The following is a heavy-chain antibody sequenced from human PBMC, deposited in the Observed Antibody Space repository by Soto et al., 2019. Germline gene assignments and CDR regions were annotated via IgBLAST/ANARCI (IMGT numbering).Heavy chain of an antibody. D-gene: IGHD3-3*01. Sequence: EVQLLESGGGLVQPGGSLRLSCAASGFTFSSYAMSWVRQAPGKGLEWVSAISGSGGSTYYADSVKGRFTISRDNSKNTLYLQMNSLRDEDTAVYYCAKDHTYYDFWSAWDYWGQGTLVTVSS. CDR1: GFTFSSYA. CDR3: AKDHTYYDFWSAWDY. J-gene: IGHJ4*02. V-gene: IGHV3-23*01. CDR2: ISGSGGST.